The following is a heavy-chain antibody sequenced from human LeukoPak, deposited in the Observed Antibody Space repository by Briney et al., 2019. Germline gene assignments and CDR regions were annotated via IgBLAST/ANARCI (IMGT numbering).Heavy chain of an antibody. D-gene: IGHD3-3*01. CDR1: GGSISSYY. V-gene: IGHV4-59*01. CDR3: ARDNYDFWSGYTMGHWFDP. J-gene: IGHJ5*02. Sequence: SETLSLTCTVFGGSISSYYWSWIRQPPGKGLEWIGYIYYSGSTNYNPSLKSRVTISVDTSKNQFSLKLSSVTAADKAVYYCARDNYDFWSGYTMGHWFDPWGQGTLVTVSS. CDR2: IYYSGST.